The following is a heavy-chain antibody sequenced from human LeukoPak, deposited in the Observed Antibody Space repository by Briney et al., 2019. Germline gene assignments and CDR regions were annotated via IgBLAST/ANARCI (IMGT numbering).Heavy chain of an antibody. V-gene: IGHV4-39*01. D-gene: IGHD5-24*01. J-gene: IGHJ4*02. Sequence: ASETLSLTCTVSGASFSSSTYYWGWIRQPPGKGLEWIGSIYYSGSTYYNPSLKSRVTMSVDTSKNQFSLKLSSVTAADTAVYYCARGRRWLQSPFDYWGQGTLVTVSS. CDR1: GASFSSSTYY. CDR3: ARGRRWLQSPFDY. CDR2: IYYSGST.